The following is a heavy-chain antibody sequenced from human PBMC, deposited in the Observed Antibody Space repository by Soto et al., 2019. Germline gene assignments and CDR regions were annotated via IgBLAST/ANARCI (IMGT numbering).Heavy chain of an antibody. V-gene: IGHV4-34*01. J-gene: IGHJ4*02. CDR1: GGSFSGYY. D-gene: IGHD2-15*01. CDR3: ARLIPCSGGSCYSSQFDY. CDR2: INHSGST. Sequence: SETLSLTCAVYGGSFSGYYWSWIRQPPGKGLEWIGEINHSGSTNYNPSLKSRVTISVDTSKNQFSLKLSSVTAADTAVYYCARLIPCSGGSCYSSQFDYWGQGTLVTVSS.